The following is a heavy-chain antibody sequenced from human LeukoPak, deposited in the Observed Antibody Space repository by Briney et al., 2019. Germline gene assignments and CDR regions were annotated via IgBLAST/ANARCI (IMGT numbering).Heavy chain of an antibody. D-gene: IGHD3-3*01. Sequence: SVKVSCKASGGTFISYTISWVRQARGQGSEGMGGIIPILVIANYAQKFQGRVTITADKSTSTAYMELSSLRSEHTAVYYCANSQRRFLEELYYYYYMDVWGKGTTVTVSS. CDR2: IIPILVIA. J-gene: IGHJ6*03. V-gene: IGHV1-69*02. CDR3: ANSQRRFLEELYYYYYMDV. CDR1: GGTFISYT.